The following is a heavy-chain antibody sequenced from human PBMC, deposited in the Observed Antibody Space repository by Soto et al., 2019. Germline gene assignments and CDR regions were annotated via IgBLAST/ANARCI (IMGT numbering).Heavy chain of an antibody. V-gene: IGHV3-30*18. Sequence: QVQLVESGGGVVRPGRSLRLTCAASGFTFRNYGMHWVRQAPGKGLEWVAVISHDGSDKYYADSMKGGFIISRDNSENTLFLNMNSLKPEDTAVYYCAKENQHLVHDYWGQGTLVTVSS. J-gene: IGHJ4*02. D-gene: IGHD6-13*01. CDR2: ISHDGSDK. CDR1: GFTFRNYG. CDR3: AKENQHLVHDY.